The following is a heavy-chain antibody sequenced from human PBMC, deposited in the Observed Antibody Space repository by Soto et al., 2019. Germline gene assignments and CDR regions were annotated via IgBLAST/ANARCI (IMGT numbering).Heavy chain of an antibody. CDR1: GGSISSYY. Sequence: SETLSLTCTVSGGSISSYYWSWIRQPPGKGLEWIGYVYYTGSTSYNPSLKSRVSLSIDTSKNQFSLKLSSVIAADTAVYYCARHGVRRLLNPTYYYYYMDVWGKGTTVTLSS. V-gene: IGHV4-59*08. D-gene: IGHD2-15*01. CDR2: VYYTGST. J-gene: IGHJ6*03. CDR3: ARHGVRRLLNPTYYYYYMDV.